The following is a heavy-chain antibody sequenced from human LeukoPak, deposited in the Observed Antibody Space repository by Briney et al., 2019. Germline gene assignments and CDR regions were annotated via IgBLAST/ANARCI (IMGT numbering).Heavy chain of an antibody. CDR1: GYTFTSYY. D-gene: IGHD6-19*01. CDR3: ARDLSSGWYENAFDI. Sequence: GASVKVSCKASGYTFTSYYKHWVRQAPGQGLEWMGIINPSGGSTSYAQKFQGRVTMTRDTSTSTVYMELSSLRSEDTAVYYCARDLSSGWYENAFDIWGQGTMVTVSS. V-gene: IGHV1-46*01. CDR2: INPSGGST. J-gene: IGHJ3*02.